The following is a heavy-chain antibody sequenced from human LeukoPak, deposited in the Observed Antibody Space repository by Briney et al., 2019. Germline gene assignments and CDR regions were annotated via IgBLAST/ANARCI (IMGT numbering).Heavy chain of an antibody. CDR2: IIPNSGGT. D-gene: IGHD4-11*01. J-gene: IGHJ5*02. CDR1: GYTFTEYY. CDR3: ARGLGVTTGNWFDP. Sequence: SVNVSSTPSGYTFTEYYIHWVRQAPGQGLEGMGWIIPNSGGTIYAPNFQGRVTITRDTSINTAYMELSRLRSDDTAVYYCARGLGVTTGNWFDPWGQGTLVTVSS. V-gene: IGHV1-2*02.